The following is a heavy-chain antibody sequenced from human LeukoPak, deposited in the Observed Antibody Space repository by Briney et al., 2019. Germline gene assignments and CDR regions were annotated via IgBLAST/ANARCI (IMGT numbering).Heavy chain of an antibody. CDR2: IRYDGSNK. CDR3: AKVLAYDSSGPVDY. J-gene: IGHJ4*02. Sequence: GGSLRLSCAASGFTFSSYGMHWVRQAPGKGLEWVAFIRYDGSNKYYADSVKGRFTISRDNSKNTLYLQMNSLRAEDTAVYYCAKVLAYDSSGPVDYWGQGTLVTVSS. D-gene: IGHD3-22*01. CDR1: GFTFSSYG. V-gene: IGHV3-30*02.